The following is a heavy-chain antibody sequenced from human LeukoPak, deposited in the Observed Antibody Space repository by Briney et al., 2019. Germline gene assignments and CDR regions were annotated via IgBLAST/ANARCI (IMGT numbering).Heavy chain of an antibody. J-gene: IGHJ5*02. CDR3: AKETPNTGWFDP. V-gene: IGHV1-46*01. CDR1: GHTFTTYY. CDR2: INPSGDGT. Sequence: ASVKVSCKAPGHTFTTYYVHLVRQAPGQGLEWMEVINPSGDGTNYPQRFQGRVTLTRDTSTSTVYMELTSLRSEDTAMYYCAKETPNTGWFDPWGQGTLVTVSS. D-gene: IGHD1-14*01.